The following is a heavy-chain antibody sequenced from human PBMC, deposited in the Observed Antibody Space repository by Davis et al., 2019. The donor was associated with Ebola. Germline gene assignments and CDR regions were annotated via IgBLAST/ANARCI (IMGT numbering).Heavy chain of an antibody. J-gene: IGHJ5*02. CDR3: ARRSTTVTMYNWFDP. CDR2: IYPGDSDT. V-gene: IGHV5-51*01. D-gene: IGHD4-17*01. Sequence: GESLKISCKGSGYSFTSYWIGWVRQMPGKGLEWMGIIYPGDSDTRYSPSFRGQVTISADKSISTAYLQWSSLKASDTAMYYCARRSTTVTMYNWFDPWGQGTLVTVSS. CDR1: GYSFTSYW.